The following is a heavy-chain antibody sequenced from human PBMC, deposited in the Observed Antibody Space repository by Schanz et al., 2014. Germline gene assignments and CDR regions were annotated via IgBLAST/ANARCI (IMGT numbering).Heavy chain of an antibody. V-gene: IGHV1-18*01. CDR3: VRVPSRGVSFDL. CDR2: ITAYNGDT. Sequence: QVQLVQSGAEVKKPGASVKVSCKASGYTFTSHGISWVRQAPGQGLEWMGWITAYNGDTNYALKLQGRVTMTTDTSTSTAYMELRSLRSDDTAHYYCVRVPSRGVSFDLWGHGTLVTVSS. J-gene: IGHJ2*01. D-gene: IGHD3-16*01. CDR1: GYTFTSHG.